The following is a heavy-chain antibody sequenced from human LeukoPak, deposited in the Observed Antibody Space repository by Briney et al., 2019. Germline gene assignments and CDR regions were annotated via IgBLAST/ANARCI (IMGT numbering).Heavy chain of an antibody. D-gene: IGHD6-19*01. J-gene: IGHJ4*02. CDR2: IRSKAYGGTT. V-gene: IGHV3-49*04. CDR3: TRSPSGWYNY. Sequence: GRSLRLSCTASGFIFCDYAMSWVRQAPGKGLEWVGFIRSKAYGGTTEYAASVKGRFTISRDDSKSIAYLQMNSLKTEDTAVYYCTRSPSGWYNYWGQGTLVTVSS. CDR1: GFIFCDYA.